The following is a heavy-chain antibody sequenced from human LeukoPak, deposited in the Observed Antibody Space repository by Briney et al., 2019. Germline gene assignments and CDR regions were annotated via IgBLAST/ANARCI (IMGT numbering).Heavy chain of an antibody. Sequence: SETLSLTCTVSGVSIVNTFYYWNWLRQPAGKGLEWIGRIYTTGSTDYDPSLKSRVTISLDTARNQFSLKLSSVTAADTAVYYCARRQDGHDYWGQGTLVTVSS. J-gene: IGHJ4*02. V-gene: IGHV4-61*02. CDR3: ARRQDGHDY. CDR1: GVSIVNTFYY. CDR2: IYTTGST.